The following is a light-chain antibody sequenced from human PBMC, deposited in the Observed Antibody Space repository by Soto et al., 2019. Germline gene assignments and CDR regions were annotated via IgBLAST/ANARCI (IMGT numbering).Light chain of an antibody. CDR1: TSDVGGYNF. Sequence: QSALTQPASVSGSPGQSIAISCTGTTSDVGGYNFVPWYQHHPGKAPKLMIYNAFDRPSGVSNRFSGSKSGNTASLTISGLQAEDEAHYYCSSYTRGRVVFGGGTKVTVL. V-gene: IGLV2-14*03. J-gene: IGLJ2*01. CDR2: NAF. CDR3: SSYTRGRVV.